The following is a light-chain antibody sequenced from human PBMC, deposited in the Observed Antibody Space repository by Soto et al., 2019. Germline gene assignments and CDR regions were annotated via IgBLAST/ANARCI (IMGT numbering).Light chain of an antibody. CDR1: SSDVGGYNY. V-gene: IGLV2-14*01. J-gene: IGLJ3*02. CDR3: SSYTSSSPWV. CDR2: EVS. Sequence: QSALTQPASVSGSPGKSITISCTGTSSDVGGYNYVSWYQQHPGKAPKLMIYEVSNRPSGVSNRFSGSKSGNTASLTISGLQAEDEADYYCSSYTSSSPWVFGGGTKLTVL.